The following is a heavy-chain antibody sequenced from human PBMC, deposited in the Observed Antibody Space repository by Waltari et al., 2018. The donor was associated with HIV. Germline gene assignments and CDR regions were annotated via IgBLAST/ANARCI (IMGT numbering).Heavy chain of an antibody. J-gene: IGHJ6*03. CDR3: ARAYHRRATYYDYRDL. CDR2: IIPFIGIT. Sequence: QAQLVQSAAAVKKPGPSGKVSCKATGGTFSNKAIPWVRQATGQGLEWSGGIIPFIGITDCAQKVQGRVTITANEATSTAYMELRSLRSDDTAVYYCARAYHRRATYYDYRDLWGEGTTVIVSS. V-gene: IGHV1-69*01. D-gene: IGHD2-2*01. CDR1: GGTFSNKA.